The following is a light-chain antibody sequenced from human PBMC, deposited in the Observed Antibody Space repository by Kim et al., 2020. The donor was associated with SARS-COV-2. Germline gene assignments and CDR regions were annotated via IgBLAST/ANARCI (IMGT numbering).Light chain of an antibody. CDR3: KSRDSRGKVV. Sequence: SSELTQDPAVSVALGQTVRITCQGDSLRRYYATWYQQKSGQSPVLVFYGRDKRPSGIPDRFSGSSSGNTASLTITGAQAADEADYYCKSRDSRGKVVFGGVTKVTVL. CDR2: GRD. J-gene: IGLJ2*01. V-gene: IGLV3-19*01. CDR1: SLRRYY.